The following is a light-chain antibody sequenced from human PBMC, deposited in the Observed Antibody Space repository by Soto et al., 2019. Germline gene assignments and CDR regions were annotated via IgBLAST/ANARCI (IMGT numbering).Light chain of an antibody. V-gene: IGKV1-12*01. Sequence: DIQMTQSPSALSASVGGGGTITCLASQGISVWLAWYQQKAGKAPKLLIYAASSLQSGVPSRFSGSGSGTDFTLTISSLQPEDFATYYCQKANSFPLNFGGGTKVDIK. CDR1: QGISVW. J-gene: IGKJ4*01. CDR3: QKANSFPLN. CDR2: AAS.